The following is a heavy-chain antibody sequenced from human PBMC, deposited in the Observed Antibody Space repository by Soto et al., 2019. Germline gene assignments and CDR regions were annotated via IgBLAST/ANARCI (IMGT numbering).Heavy chain of an antibody. CDR3: ARGGLAESWFDP. D-gene: IGHD2-21*01. CDR1: SDSINSNYW. Sequence: PSETLSLTCAVSSDSINSNYWWSWVRQSPGKGLEWIGEIYRSGSTNYNLSLKSRVTISIDNSKNQFSLKLSSVTAADTAVYYCARGGLAESWFDPWGQGALVPVSS. J-gene: IGHJ5*02. CDR2: IYRSGST. V-gene: IGHV4-4*02.